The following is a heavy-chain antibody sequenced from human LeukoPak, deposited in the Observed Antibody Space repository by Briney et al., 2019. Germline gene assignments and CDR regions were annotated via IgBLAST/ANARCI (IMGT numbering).Heavy chain of an antibody. Sequence: PGGSLRLSCPVSGFTFDDYAMHWVRQAPGKGLEWVSGISWNTGTIGYADSVKGRFTISRENAKNSLYLQMNSLRAEDTALYYCAKGNIRGTYGGMGFDYWGQGTLVTVSS. D-gene: IGHD1-26*01. J-gene: IGHJ4*02. CDR2: ISWNTGTI. CDR1: GFTFDDYA. V-gene: IGHV3-9*01. CDR3: AKGNIRGTYGGMGFDY.